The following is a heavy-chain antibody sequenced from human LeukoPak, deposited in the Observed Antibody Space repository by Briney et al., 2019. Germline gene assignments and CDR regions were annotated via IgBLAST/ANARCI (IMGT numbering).Heavy chain of an antibody. CDR2: ISYDGSNK. D-gene: IGHD3-22*01. Sequence: GGSLRLSCAASGFTFSSHGMHWVRQAPGKGLEWVAVISYDGSNKYYADSVKGRFTISRDNSKNTLYLQMNSLRAEDTAVYYCAKAVSSGYSYPINYYGMDVWGQGTTVTVSS. CDR1: GFTFSSHG. J-gene: IGHJ6*02. V-gene: IGHV3-30*18. CDR3: AKAVSSGYSYPINYYGMDV.